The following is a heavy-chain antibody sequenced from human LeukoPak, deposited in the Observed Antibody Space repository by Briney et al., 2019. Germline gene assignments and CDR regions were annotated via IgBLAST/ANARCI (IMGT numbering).Heavy chain of an antibody. CDR2: ISYDGSNK. V-gene: IGHV3-30-3*01. CDR1: GFTFSSYA. CDR3: AGGDGYIY. Sequence: GGSLRLSCAASGFTFSSYAMHWVRQAPGKGLEWVAVISYDGSNKYYADSVKGRFTISRDNSKNTLYLQMNSLRAEDTAVYYCAGGDGYIYWGQGTLVTVSS. D-gene: IGHD5-24*01. J-gene: IGHJ4*02.